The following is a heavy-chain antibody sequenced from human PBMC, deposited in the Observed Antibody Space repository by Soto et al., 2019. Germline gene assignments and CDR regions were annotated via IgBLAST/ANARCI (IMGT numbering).Heavy chain of an antibody. CDR2: INPSDGGT. CDR3: ARDVRGYGDSRY. J-gene: IGHJ4*02. V-gene: IGHV1-46*01. Sequence: QVQLVQSGAEVKKPGASVRVSCEASGYTFTIYYFHWVRQAPGQGLEWMGLINPSDGGTTYAQEFQGRVAMTRDTSTRTVYMELNSLRSEDTAIYYCARDVRGYGDSRYWGQGTLVTVSS. CDR1: GYTFTIYY. D-gene: IGHD4-17*01.